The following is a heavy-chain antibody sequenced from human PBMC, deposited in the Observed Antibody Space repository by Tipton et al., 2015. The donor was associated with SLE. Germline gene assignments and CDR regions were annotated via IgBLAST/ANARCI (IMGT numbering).Heavy chain of an antibody. J-gene: IGHJ4*02. CDR1: RGFSSSGGYY. CDR3: ARDVGGYNTGWFPYYFDY. D-gene: IGHD2-8*02. CDR2: IYTSGST. V-gene: IGHV4-61*02. Sequence: TLSLTCTVSRGFSSSGGYYWSWVRRTAGKGLEWIGRIYTSGSTNYNPSLKSRVTISVDKSNNQFSLKLSSVTAADTAVYYCARDVGGYNTGWFPYYFDYWGQGTLVTVSS.